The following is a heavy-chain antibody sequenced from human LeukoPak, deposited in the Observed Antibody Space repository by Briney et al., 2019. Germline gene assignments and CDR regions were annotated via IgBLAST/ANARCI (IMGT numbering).Heavy chain of an antibody. CDR2: IRSKAYGGTT. J-gene: IGHJ4*02. V-gene: IGHV3-49*04. Sequence: GGSLRLSCTASGFNFGDYAMSWVRQAPGKGLEWVGFIRSKAYGGTTEYAASVKGRFTISRDDSKTIAYLQMNSLKTEDTAVYYCTRGHYYYDSSGYYYFDYWGQGTLVTVSS. CDR1: GFNFGDYA. D-gene: IGHD3-22*01. CDR3: TRGHYYYDSSGYYYFDY.